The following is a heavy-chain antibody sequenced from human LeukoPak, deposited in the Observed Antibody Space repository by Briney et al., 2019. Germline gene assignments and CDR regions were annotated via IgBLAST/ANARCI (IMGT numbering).Heavy chain of an antibody. CDR1: GGTFSSYA. D-gene: IGHD1-26*01. V-gene: IGHV1-69*05. CDR2: INPIFGTA. J-gene: IGHJ4*02. Sequence: AASVKVSCKASGGTFSSYAISWVRQAPGQGLEWMGRINPIFGTANYAQKFQGRVTITTDESTSTAYMELSSLRSEDTAVYYCARSLRSGSYAFDYWGQGTLVTVSS. CDR3: ARSLRSGSYAFDY.